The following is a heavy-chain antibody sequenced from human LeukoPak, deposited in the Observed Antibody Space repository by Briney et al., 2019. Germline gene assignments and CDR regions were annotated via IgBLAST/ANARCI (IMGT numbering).Heavy chain of an antibody. CDR2: ISRGGDVT. V-gene: IGHV3-23*01. J-gene: IGHJ4*02. Sequence: GGSLRLSWAAPGFTFSTYAMTWVRQAPGKGLEWVSLISRGGDVTYYADSVKGRFTISRDSSKNTLYLQMHSLRAEDTAVYYCAARPGEVAVPYDYWGQGTLVTVSS. D-gene: IGHD2-15*01. CDR3: AARPGEVAVPYDY. CDR1: GFTFSTYA.